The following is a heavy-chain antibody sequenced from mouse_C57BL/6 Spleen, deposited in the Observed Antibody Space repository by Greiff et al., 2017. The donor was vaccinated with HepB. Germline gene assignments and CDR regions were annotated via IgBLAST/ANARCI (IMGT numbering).Heavy chain of an antibody. D-gene: IGHD1-1*01. CDR3: ARGSRYGSSPFAY. CDR1: GYSITSGYD. Sequence: ESGPGMVKPSQSLSLTCTVTGYSITSGYDWHWIRHFPGNKLEWMGYISYSGSTNYNPSLKSRISITHDTSKNHFFLKLNSVTTEDTATYYCARGSRYGSSPFAYWGQGTLVTVSA. CDR2: ISYSGST. J-gene: IGHJ3*01. V-gene: IGHV3-1*01.